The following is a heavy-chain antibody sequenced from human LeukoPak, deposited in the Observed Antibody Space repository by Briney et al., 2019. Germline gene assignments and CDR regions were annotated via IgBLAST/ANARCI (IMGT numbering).Heavy chain of an antibody. Sequence: GASVKVSCKASGYTFTGYYMHWVRQAPGQGLEWMGWINPNSGGTNYAQKSQGRVTMTRDTSISTAYMELSRLRSDDTAVYYCARVKGCSGGSCYYYYGMDVWGQGTTVTVSS. V-gene: IGHV1-2*02. D-gene: IGHD2-15*01. CDR1: GYTFTGYY. J-gene: IGHJ6*02. CDR3: ARVKGCSGGSCYYYYGMDV. CDR2: INPNSGGT.